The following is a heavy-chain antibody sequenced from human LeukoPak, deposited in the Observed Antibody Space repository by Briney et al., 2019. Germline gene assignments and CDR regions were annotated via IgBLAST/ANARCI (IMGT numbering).Heavy chain of an antibody. CDR1: GGSFSGYY. D-gene: IGHD3-10*01. CDR3: ARGYGSGSYYSY. Sequence: SETLSLTCAVYGGSFSGYYWSWIRQPPGKGLEWIGEINHSGSTNYNPSLKSRVTISGDTSKNQFSLKLSSVTAAGTAVYYCARGYGSGSYYSYWGQGTLVTVSS. J-gene: IGHJ4*02. CDR2: INHSGST. V-gene: IGHV4-34*01.